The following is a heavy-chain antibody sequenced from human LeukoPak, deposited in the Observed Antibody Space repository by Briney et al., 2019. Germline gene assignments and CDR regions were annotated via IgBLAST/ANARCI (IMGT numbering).Heavy chain of an antibody. CDR1: GFTFSSYW. V-gene: IGHV3-7*01. CDR2: IKQDGSEK. D-gene: IGHD2-21*01. J-gene: IGHJ3*02. CDR3: ARDSYCGGDCYLNDAFDI. Sequence: GGSLRLSCAASGFTFSSYWMSWVCQAPGKGLEWVANIKQDGSEKYYVDSVKGRFTISRDNAKNSLYLQMNSLRAEDTAVYYCARDSYCGGDCYLNDAFDIWGQGTMVTVSS.